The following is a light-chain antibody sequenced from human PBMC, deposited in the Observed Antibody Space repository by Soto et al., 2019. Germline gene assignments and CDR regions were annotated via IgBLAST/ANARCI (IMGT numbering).Light chain of an antibody. J-gene: IGKJ1*01. V-gene: IGKV1-39*01. CDR3: QQSYSTFWT. CDR1: ENIDSY. Sequence: DIQMTQSPSSLSASVGDRVTITCRASENIDSYLRWYQQKPGKAPKLLIYAASSVRSGVPSRFSGSGAGTDFTLTINSLQPEDLATYYCQQSYSTFWTFGQGTKVEIK. CDR2: AAS.